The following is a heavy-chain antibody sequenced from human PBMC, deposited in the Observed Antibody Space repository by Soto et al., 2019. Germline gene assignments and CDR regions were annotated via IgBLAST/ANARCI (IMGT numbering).Heavy chain of an antibody. CDR3: TKYRRTDAEAYSSDY. D-gene: IGHD2-21*01. J-gene: IGHJ4*02. CDR2: IHYSGST. V-gene: IGHV4-59*01. Sequence: SETLSLTCTVSGGSISGSYWSWVRQTPGKVLEWVGYIHYSGSTNYNPSLKSRVTMSVDSAKNQFSLQLSSVTAADTAVYFCTKYRRTDAEAYSSDYSGQGALVTV. CDR1: GGSISGSY.